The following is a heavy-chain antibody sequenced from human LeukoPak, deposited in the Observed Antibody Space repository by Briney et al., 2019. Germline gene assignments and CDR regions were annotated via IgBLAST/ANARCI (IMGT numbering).Heavy chain of an antibody. V-gene: IGHV4-39*07. CDR3: ARGRIARLPYFDY. Sequence: SETLSLTCTVSGGSVNSGSYYWGWIRQPAGKGLEWIGSIYYSGSTYYNPSLKSRVTISVDTSKNQFSLKLSSVTAADTAVYYCARGRIARLPYFDYWGQGTLVTVSS. CDR2: IYYSGST. D-gene: IGHD5-18*01. J-gene: IGHJ4*02. CDR1: GGSVNSGSYY.